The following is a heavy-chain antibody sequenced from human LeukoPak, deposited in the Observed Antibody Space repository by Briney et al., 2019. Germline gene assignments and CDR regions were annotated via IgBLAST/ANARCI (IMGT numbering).Heavy chain of an antibody. D-gene: IGHD2-2*01. CDR3: AREDIVVVPAAGQSYYYYGMDV. CDR1: GFTFSSYS. J-gene: IGHJ6*02. V-gene: IGHV3-21*01. Sequence: GGSLRLSCAASGFTFSSYSINWVRQAPGKGLEWVSSISSSSSYIYYADSVKGRFTISRDNAKNSLYLQMNSLRAEDTAVYYCAREDIVVVPAAGQSYYYYGMDVWGQGTTVTVSS. CDR2: ISSSSSYI.